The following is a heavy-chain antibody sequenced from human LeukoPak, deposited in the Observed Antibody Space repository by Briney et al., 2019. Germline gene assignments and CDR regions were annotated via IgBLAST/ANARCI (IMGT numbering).Heavy chain of an antibody. CDR1: GFTFSSYS. Sequence: GRSLRLSCAASGFTFSSYSMNWVRQAPGKGLEWVSYISSSSSTIYYADSVKGRFTISRDNSKNTVYLQMNSLRAEDTAVYYCAKDLRGITAGLDYWGQGTLVTVSS. CDR2: ISSSSSTI. J-gene: IGHJ4*02. CDR3: AKDLRGITAGLDY. V-gene: IGHV3-48*01. D-gene: IGHD6-13*01.